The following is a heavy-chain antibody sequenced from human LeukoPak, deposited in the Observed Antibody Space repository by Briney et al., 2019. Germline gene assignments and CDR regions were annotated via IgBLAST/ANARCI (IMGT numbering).Heavy chain of an antibody. J-gene: IGHJ4*02. CDR2: IYYTGST. CDR1: GFTVSSNY. D-gene: IGHD1-26*01. Sequence: GSLRLSCAASGFTVSSNYMNWVRQAPGKGLEWIGSIYYTGSTYDNPSLKSRVTISVDTSKNQFSLRLSSVTAADTAVYYCARRGGSGRAFDYWGQGTLVTVSS. CDR3: ARRGGSGRAFDY. V-gene: IGHV4-39*01.